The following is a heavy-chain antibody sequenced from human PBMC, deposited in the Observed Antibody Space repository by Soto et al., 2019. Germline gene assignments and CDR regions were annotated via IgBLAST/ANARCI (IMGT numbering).Heavy chain of an antibody. V-gene: IGHV4-59*01. Sequence: SETLSLTCTVSGGSISSYYWSWIRQPPGKGLEWIGYIYYSGSTNYNPSLKSRVTISVDTSKNQLSLKLSSVTAADTAVYYCARAVVDTAMVYFDYWGQGTLVTVSS. D-gene: IGHD5-18*01. CDR1: GGSISSYY. CDR3: ARAVVDTAMVYFDY. CDR2: IYYSGST. J-gene: IGHJ4*02.